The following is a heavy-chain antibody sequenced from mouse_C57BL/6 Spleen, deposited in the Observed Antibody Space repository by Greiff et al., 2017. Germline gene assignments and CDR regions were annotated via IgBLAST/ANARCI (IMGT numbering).Heavy chain of an antibody. J-gene: IGHJ1*03. CDR1: GYSITSGYY. CDR3: APSYDWYFDV. V-gene: IGHV3-6*01. Sequence: EVQLQESGPGLVKPSQSLSLTCSVTGYSITSGYYWNWIRQFPGNKLEWMGYISYDGSNNYNPSLKNRISITRDTSKNQFFLKLNSVTTEDTATYYCAPSYDWYFDVWGTGTTVTVSS. CDR2: ISYDGSN.